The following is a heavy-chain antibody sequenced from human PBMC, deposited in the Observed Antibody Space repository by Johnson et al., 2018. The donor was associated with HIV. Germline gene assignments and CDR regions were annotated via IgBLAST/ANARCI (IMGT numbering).Heavy chain of an antibody. CDR3: ARGGTMIVVVITCDAFDI. CDR2: ISNNGDNT. Sequence: EVQLVESGGGLVQPGGSLRLSCAASGFTFSTYAMHWVRQAPGQGLEYVSAISNNGDNTYYANSVKGRLTISRDNSKNMLYLQMGSLRAEDMAVYYCARGGTMIVVVITCDAFDIWGQGTMVTVSS. J-gene: IGHJ3*02. D-gene: IGHD3-22*01. V-gene: IGHV3-64*01. CDR1: GFTFSTYA.